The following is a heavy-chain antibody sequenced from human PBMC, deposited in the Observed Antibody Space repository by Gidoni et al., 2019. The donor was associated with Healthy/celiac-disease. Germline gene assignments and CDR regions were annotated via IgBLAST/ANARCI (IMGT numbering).Heavy chain of an antibody. J-gene: IGHJ6*02. Sequence: EVQLVESGGGLVKPGGSLRLSCAASGFTFSSYRMNWVRQAPGKGLEWVSSISSSSSYIYYADSVKGRFTISRDNAKNSLYLQMNSLRAEDTAVYYCARGGPRITIFGVVRFLHGMDVWGQGTTVTVSS. V-gene: IGHV3-21*01. CDR1: GFTFSSYR. CDR2: ISSSSSYI. CDR3: ARGGPRITIFGVVRFLHGMDV. D-gene: IGHD3-3*01.